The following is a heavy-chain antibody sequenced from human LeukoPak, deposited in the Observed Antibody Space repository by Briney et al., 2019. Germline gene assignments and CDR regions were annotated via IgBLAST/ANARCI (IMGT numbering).Heavy chain of an antibody. D-gene: IGHD3-10*01. V-gene: IGHV3-23*01. CDR3: AKGRGVVDY. Sequence: GGSLRLSCAASGFTFSTYDMSWVRQAPGKGLEWVSGISGSGGSTYYADSVEGRFTISRDNSKNTLYLQMNSLTAEDTAIYYCAKGRGVVDYWGQGTLVTVSS. CDR1: GFTFSTYD. CDR2: ISGSGGST. J-gene: IGHJ4*02.